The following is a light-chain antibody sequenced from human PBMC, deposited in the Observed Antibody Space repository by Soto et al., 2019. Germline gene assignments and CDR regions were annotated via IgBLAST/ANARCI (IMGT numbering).Light chain of an antibody. J-gene: IGKJ1*01. Sequence: EIVLTQSPGTLSLIPGEGATLSCRASQSVRSGSLAWYQQKPGQAPRLLIFGASSRATDIPDRYSGSGYGTDFTLTISRLEPEDFATYYCQQYNSYPWTFGQGTKVEIK. V-gene: IGKV3-20*01. CDR2: GAS. CDR1: QSVRSGS. CDR3: QQYNSYPWT.